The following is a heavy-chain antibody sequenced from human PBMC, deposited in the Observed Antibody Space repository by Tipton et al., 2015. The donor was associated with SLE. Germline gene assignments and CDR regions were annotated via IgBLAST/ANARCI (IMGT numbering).Heavy chain of an antibody. V-gene: IGHV4-39*07. J-gene: IGHJ5*02. CDR1: GGSISSSRYY. Sequence: TLSLTCTVSGGSISSSRYYWGWIRQPPGKGLDWIGSIYHSGTAYYNPSLESRVTISVDTSKNQISLKLSSVTAADTAVYYCARYPESNYHWFGPWGQGALVTVSS. CDR3: ARYPESNYHWFGP. CDR2: IYHSGTA. D-gene: IGHD4-11*01.